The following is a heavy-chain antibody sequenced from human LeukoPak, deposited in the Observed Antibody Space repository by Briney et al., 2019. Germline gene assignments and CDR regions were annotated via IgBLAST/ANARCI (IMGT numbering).Heavy chain of an antibody. CDR1: GGTFSSYA. Sequence: ASVKVSCKASGGTFSSYAISWVRQAPGQGLEWMGGISPIFGTANYAQKFQGRVTITADESTSTAYMELSSLRSEDTAVYYCARDRAYYYGSGSYYTDYWGQGTLVTVSS. CDR2: ISPIFGTA. D-gene: IGHD3-10*01. V-gene: IGHV1-69*13. J-gene: IGHJ4*02. CDR3: ARDRAYYYGSGSYYTDY.